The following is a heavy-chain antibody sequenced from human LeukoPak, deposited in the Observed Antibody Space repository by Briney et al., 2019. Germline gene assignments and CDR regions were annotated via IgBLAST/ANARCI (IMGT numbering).Heavy chain of an antibody. CDR3: ARVGYSYGPTPIFDY. CDR1: GGSISSYY. J-gene: IGHJ4*02. Sequence: SETLSLTCTVSGGSISSYYWSWIRQPPGKGLEWIGYIYYSGSTNYNPSLKSRVTISVDTSKNQFSLKLSSVTAADTAVYYCARVGYSYGPTPIFDYWGQGTLVTVSS. CDR2: IYYSGST. V-gene: IGHV4-59*08. D-gene: IGHD5-18*01.